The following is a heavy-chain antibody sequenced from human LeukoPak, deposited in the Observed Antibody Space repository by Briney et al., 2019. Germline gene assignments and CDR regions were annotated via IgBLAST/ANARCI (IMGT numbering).Heavy chain of an antibody. Sequence: GGSLRLSCAASGFTFSSYWMSWVRQAPGKGLEWVANIKQDGSEKYYVDSVKGRFTISRDNAKNSLYLQMNSLRAEDTAVYYCARGGLRYFDWLAYWGQGTLVTVSS. J-gene: IGHJ4*02. V-gene: IGHV3-7*01. D-gene: IGHD3-9*01. CDR2: IKQDGSEK. CDR3: ARGGLRYFDWLAY. CDR1: GFTFSSYW.